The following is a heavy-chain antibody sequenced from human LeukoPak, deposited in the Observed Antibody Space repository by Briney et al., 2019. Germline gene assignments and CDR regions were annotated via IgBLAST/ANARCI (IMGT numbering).Heavy chain of an antibody. CDR1: GYTLTELS. Sequence: GASVNVSCTVSGYTLTELSMHWVRQAPGKGLEWMGGFDPEDGETIYAQKFQGRVTMTEDTSTDTAYMELSSLRSEDTAVYYCATRGVVTRGSYYYYGMDVWGQGTTVTVSS. D-gene: IGHD4-23*01. V-gene: IGHV1-24*01. CDR2: FDPEDGET. CDR3: ATRGVVTRGSYYYYGMDV. J-gene: IGHJ6*02.